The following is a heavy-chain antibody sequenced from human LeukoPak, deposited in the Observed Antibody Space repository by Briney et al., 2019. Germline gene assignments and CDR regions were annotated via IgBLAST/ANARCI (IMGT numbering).Heavy chain of an antibody. D-gene: IGHD3-22*01. V-gene: IGHV3-21*03. CDR2: ISSSSSYI. Sequence: GGSLRLSCAASGFTFSSYSMNWVRQAPGKGLEWVSSISSSSSYIYYADSVKGRFTISRDDAKNSLYLQMNSLRAEDTAVYYCARGDDSSGYYGAFDIWGQGTMVTVSS. J-gene: IGHJ3*02. CDR3: ARGDDSSGYYGAFDI. CDR1: GFTFSSYS.